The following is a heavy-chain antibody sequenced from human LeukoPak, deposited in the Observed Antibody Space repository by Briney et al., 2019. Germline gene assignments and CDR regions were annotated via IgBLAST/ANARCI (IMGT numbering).Heavy chain of an antibody. V-gene: IGHV4-34*01. J-gene: IGHJ6*02. CDR1: GASFSGYY. CDR3: ARSRRVVVVTASYYYGMDV. CDR2: INHSGST. D-gene: IGHD2-21*02. Sequence: SETLSLTCTVYGASFSGYYWGWIRQPPGKGLEWIGEINHSGSTNYNPSLKSRVTISVDTSKNQFSLKLSSVTAADTAVYYCARSRRVVVVTASYYYGMDVWGQGTTVTVSS.